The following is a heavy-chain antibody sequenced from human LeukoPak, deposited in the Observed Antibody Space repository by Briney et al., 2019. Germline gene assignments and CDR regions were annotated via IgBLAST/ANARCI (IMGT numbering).Heavy chain of an antibody. V-gene: IGHV4-39*07. CDR3: ARLYSSSWYPPVVYFQH. Sequence: SETLSLTCTVSGGSISSSSYYWGWIRQPPGKGLEWIGSIYYSGSTYYNPSLKSRVTISVDTSKNQFSLKLSSVTAADTAVYYCARLYSSSWYPPVVYFQHWGQGTLVTVSS. D-gene: IGHD6-13*01. CDR2: IYYSGST. CDR1: GGSISSSSYY. J-gene: IGHJ1*01.